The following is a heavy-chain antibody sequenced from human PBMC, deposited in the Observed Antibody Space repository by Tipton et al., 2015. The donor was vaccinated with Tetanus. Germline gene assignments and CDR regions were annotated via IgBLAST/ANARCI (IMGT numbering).Heavy chain of an antibody. V-gene: IGHV4-4*07. J-gene: IGHJ5*02. D-gene: IGHD5-24*01. Sequence: TLSLTCTVSGDSISSNYWSWIRQPAGKGPEWIGRIYINGRNNYNPSLKSRVTMSIDTSKNQFSLNLRSVTAADTAVYYCARDRGVTTYNYFDPWGQGTLVTVSS. CDR1: GDSISSNY. CDR3: ARDRGVTTYNYFDP. CDR2: IYINGRN.